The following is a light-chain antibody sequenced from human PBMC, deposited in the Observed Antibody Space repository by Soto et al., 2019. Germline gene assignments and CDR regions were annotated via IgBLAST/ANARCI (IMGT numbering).Light chain of an antibody. CDR2: DAS. V-gene: IGKV1-5*01. J-gene: IGKJ1*01. CDR3: QQYGT. Sequence: DIQMTQSPSTLSASVGDRVNITCRASQSISSWLAWYQQKPGKAPKLLIYDASSLESGVPSRFSGSGSGTEFTLTISSLQPDDFATYYCQQYGTFGQGTKVEIK. CDR1: QSISSW.